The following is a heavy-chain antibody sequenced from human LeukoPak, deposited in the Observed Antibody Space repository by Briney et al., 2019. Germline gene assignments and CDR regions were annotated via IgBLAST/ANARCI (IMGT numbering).Heavy chain of an antibody. V-gene: IGHV3-48*01. J-gene: IGHJ5*02. D-gene: IGHD6-13*01. CDR1: GLSFSSYN. CDR2: ITANNTTK. CDR3: AAASAFSSSWRS. Sequence: GGSLRLSCTASGLSFSSYNMNWVRQALGKGPEWVAYITANNTTKYYADSVKGRFTISRDNAKKSLFLQMNSLRAEDTAVYYCAAASAFSSSWRSWGQGTVVTVSS.